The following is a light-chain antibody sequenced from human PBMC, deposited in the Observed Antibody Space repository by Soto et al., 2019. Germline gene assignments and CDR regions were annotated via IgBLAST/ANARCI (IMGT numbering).Light chain of an antibody. CDR1: QSVTISY. V-gene: IGKV3-20*01. CDR2: GAR. J-gene: IGKJ1*01. Sequence: EVVLTQSPGTLSLSPWERAILSCRASQSVTISYLAWFQQKPGQAPRLLIYGARSRATGVPDRFSASGSGTDFSLTISRLEPEDFAVYYCQQYGTSPWTFGQGTKVDIK. CDR3: QQYGTSPWT.